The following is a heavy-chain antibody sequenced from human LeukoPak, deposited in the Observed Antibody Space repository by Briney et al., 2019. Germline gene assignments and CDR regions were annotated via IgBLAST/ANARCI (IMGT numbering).Heavy chain of an antibody. J-gene: IGHJ4*02. CDR3: ANDAHYDRVVGY. Sequence: GGSLRLSCAASGFTFSSYWLHWVRQAQGKGLVLVSRINSDGSSTSYADPVKGRFTISRDNAKNTLYLQMNSLRAEDTAVYYCANDAHYDRVVGYWGQGTLVTVSS. V-gene: IGHV3-74*01. CDR2: INSDGSST. D-gene: IGHD3-22*01. CDR1: GFTFSSYW.